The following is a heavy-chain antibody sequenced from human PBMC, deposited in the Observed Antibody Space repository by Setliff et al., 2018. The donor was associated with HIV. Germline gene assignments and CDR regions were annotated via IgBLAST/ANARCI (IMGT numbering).Heavy chain of an antibody. J-gene: IGHJ6*03. CDR3: ARAEQLALGDYYYMDV. V-gene: IGHV4-39*07. CDR1: GDSISSNNYY. CDR2: IFYGGSVYGSGRT. D-gene: IGHD6-6*01. Sequence: SETLSLTCTVSGDSISSNNYYWAWIRQSPGKGLEWIGCIFYGGSVYGSGRTFFNPSLKSRVTMSVDTAKNQFSLKLSSVTAADTAVYYCARAEQLALGDYYYMDVWGKGTTVTVSS.